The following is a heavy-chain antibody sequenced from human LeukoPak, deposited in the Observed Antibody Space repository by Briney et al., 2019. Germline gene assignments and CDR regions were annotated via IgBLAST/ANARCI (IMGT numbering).Heavy chain of an antibody. CDR3: ARSPHILTGENFDY. Sequence: ASVKVSCKASGYTFTAYFMHWVRQAPGQGLEWMGWFNPDSGDTHYAQKFQGRVTMTRDTSISTAYMELSRLRSDDTAVYYCARSPHILTGENFDYWGQGTLVTVSS. CDR1: GYTFTAYF. J-gene: IGHJ4*02. D-gene: IGHD3-9*01. V-gene: IGHV1-2*02. CDR2: FNPDSGDT.